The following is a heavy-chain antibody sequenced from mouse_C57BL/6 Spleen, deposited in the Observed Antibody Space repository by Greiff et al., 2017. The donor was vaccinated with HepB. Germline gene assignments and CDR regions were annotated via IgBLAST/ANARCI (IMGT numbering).Heavy chain of an antibody. CDR3: ARRDYGNYARDY. CDR1: GYTFTSYW. V-gene: IGHV1-74*01. Sequence: QVQLKQPGAELVKPGASVKVSCKASGYTFTSYWMHWVKQRPGQGLEWFGRIHPSDSDTNYNQKFKGKATLTVDKSSSTAYIQLSSLTSEDSAVYYCARRDYGNYARDYWGQGASVTVSS. J-gene: IGHJ4*01. CDR2: IHPSDSDT. D-gene: IGHD2-1*01.